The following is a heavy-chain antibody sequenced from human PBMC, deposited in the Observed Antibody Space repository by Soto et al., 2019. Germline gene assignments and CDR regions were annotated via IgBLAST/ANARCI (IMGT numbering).Heavy chain of an antibody. J-gene: IGHJ4*02. CDR2: ISGSGGST. D-gene: IGHD3-16*02. V-gene: IGHV3-23*01. CDR3: AKGGDRDYAYVWGSYRPVDY. CDR1: GFTFSSYA. Sequence: PGGSLRLSCAASGFTFSSYAMSWVRQAPGKGLEWVSSISGSGGSTYYADSVKGRFTISRDNSKNTMYLQMNSLRAEDTAVYYCAKGGDRDYAYVWGSYRPVDYWGQGALVTVSS.